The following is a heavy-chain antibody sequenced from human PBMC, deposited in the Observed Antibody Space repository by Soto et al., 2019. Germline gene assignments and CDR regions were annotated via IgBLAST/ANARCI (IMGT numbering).Heavy chain of an antibody. CDR2: ISSSISYI. CDR3: ERDPRTTLAGALYYGSANYYYGMDV. J-gene: IGHJ6*02. V-gene: IGHV3-21*01. CDR1: GFSFRSYN. Sequence: PXVCLRLSCAASGFSFRSYNMNWVRQAPGKGLEWVSSISSSISYIYYADAVKGRFTISRDNAKNSLYLQMNSLRAEDTAVYYCERDPRTTLAGALYYGSANYYYGMDVWGQRTTVTVSS. D-gene: IGHD3-10*01.